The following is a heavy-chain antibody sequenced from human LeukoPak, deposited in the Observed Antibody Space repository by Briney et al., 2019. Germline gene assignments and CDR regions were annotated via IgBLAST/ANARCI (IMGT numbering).Heavy chain of an antibody. V-gene: IGHV3-48*01. Sequence: GGSLRLSCAASGFTFSTYGMNWVRQAPGKGLEWISYFSDSRSTIYYADSVRGRFTISRDNAQNSLYLQMNSLRGEDTAVYYCVRRRVSGWFYFDYWGQGTLVTASS. J-gene: IGHJ4*02. CDR3: VRRRVSGWFYFDY. CDR2: FSDSRSTI. CDR1: GFTFSTYG. D-gene: IGHD6-19*01.